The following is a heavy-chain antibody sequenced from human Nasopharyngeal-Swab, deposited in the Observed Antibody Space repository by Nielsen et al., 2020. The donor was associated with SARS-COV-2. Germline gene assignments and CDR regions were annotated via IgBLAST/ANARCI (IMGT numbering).Heavy chain of an antibody. CDR3: ASTDCSGGSCYSHYYYMDV. D-gene: IGHD2-15*01. Sequence: IRQCPGKGLEWIGYIYYSGSTNYNPSLKSRVTISVDTSKNQFSLKLSSVTAADTAVYYCASTDCSGGSCYSHYYYMDVWGKGTTVTVSS. CDR2: IYYSGST. V-gene: IGHV4-59*01. J-gene: IGHJ6*03.